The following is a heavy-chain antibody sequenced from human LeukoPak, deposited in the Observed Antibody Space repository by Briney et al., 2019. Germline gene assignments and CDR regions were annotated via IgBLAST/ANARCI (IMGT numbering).Heavy chain of an antibody. CDR3: ARAHSSSSYADAFDI. CDR1: GGSFSGYY. D-gene: IGHD6-6*01. Sequence: SETLSLTCAVYGGSFSGYYWSWIRQPPGKGLEWIGYIYYSGSTNYNPSLKSRVTISVDTSKNQFSLKLSSVTAADTAVYYCARAHSSSSYADAFDIWGQGTMVTVSS. CDR2: IYYSGST. V-gene: IGHV4-59*01. J-gene: IGHJ3*02.